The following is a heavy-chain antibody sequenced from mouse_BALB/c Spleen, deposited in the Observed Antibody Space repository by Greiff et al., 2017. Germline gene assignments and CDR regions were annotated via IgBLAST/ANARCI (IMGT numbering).Heavy chain of an antibody. J-gene: IGHJ3*01. V-gene: IGHV2-4-1*01. D-gene: IGHD2-14*01. CDR1: GFSLTSYG. CDR2: IWSGGST. Sequence: VQLQQSGPGLVQPSQSLSITCTVSGFSLTSYGVHWVRQSPGKGLEWLGVIWSGGSTDYNAAFISRLSISKDNSKSQVFFKMNSLQADDTAIYYCARGRYDSWFAYWGQGTLVTVSA. CDR3: ARGRYDSWFAY.